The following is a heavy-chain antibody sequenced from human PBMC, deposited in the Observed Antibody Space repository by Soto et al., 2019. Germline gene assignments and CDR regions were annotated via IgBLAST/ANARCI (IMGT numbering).Heavy chain of an antibody. CDR3: ARGVRVSAYLYYYLVV. J-gene: IGHJ6*03. D-gene: IGHD2-15*01. CDR1: GYTFSNFG. V-gene: IGHV1-18*01. CDR2: INPDNGDT. Sequence: QVQLVQSGAEVKKPGASLKVSCKASGYTFSNFGVSWVRQAPGQGLEWIGWINPDNGDTNYGQKFQGRATMTTDTFTNTAYMEVRGLRSDDTAVYYCARGVRVSAYLYYYLVVLGEGTTVTVSS.